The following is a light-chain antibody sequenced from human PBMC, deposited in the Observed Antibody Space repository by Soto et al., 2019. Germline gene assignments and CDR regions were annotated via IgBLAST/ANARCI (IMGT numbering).Light chain of an antibody. CDR2: GNS. Sequence: QSVVTQPPSVSGAPGQRVTISCTGSSSNIGAGYDVHWYQQLPGTAPKLLIYGNSNRPSGVPDRFSGSKSGTSASLAITGLQAEDEADYYCQSYDSRTGVVFGGGTKLTVL. CDR1: SSNIGAGYD. V-gene: IGLV1-40*01. J-gene: IGLJ2*01. CDR3: QSYDSRTGVV.